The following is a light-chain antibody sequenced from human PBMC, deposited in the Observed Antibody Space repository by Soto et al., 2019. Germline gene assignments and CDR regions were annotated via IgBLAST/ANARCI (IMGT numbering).Light chain of an antibody. CDR2: EVS. V-gene: IGLV2-8*01. Sequence: QSALTQPPSASGSPGQSVTISCTGTSSDVGAYKYVSWYQQYPGKAPKLMIYEVSKRPSGVPDRFSGSKSGNTASLTVSRLQAEDEADYYCTSYAGSNIGVFGGGTQLTVL. CDR3: TSYAGSNIGV. CDR1: SSDVGAYKY. J-gene: IGLJ3*02.